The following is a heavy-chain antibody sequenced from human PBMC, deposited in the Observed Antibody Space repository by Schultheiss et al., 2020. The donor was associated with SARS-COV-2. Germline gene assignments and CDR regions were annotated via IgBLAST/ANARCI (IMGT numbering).Heavy chain of an antibody. CDR3: AKGYGSGTYNYYYFDL. CDR2: ISYDGSNK. CDR1: GFTFSSYA. D-gene: IGHD3-10*01. J-gene: IGHJ4*02. V-gene: IGHV3-30-3*01. Sequence: GGSLRLSCAASGFTFSSYAMHWVRQAPGKGLEWVAVISYDGSNKYYADSVKGRFTISRDNSKNTLSVQMNSLRAEDTAIYYCAKGYGSGTYNYYYFDLWGQGTRVTVSS.